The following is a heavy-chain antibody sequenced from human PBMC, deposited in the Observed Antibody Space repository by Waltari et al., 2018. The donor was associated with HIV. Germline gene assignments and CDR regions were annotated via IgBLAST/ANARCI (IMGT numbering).Heavy chain of an antibody. CDR2: INIDGSRI. J-gene: IGHJ4*02. CDR3: SRDTFGEYDY. D-gene: IGHD3-10*01. V-gene: IGHV3-74*01. CDR1: GIRVRSYW. Sequence: EVQLVQSGGGLIKPGGCLRLSWAASGIRVRSYWMHWVRQTPGKGLVWVSRINIDGSRIDYADSVGGQFTISRDSAKNTLSLQMNSLTEEDTAVYYCSRDTFGEYDYWGQGTLVTVSS.